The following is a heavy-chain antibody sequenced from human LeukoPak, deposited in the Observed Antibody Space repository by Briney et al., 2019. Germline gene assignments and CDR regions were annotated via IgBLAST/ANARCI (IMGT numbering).Heavy chain of an antibody. CDR2: INPSGGST. J-gene: IGHJ5*02. CDR1: GHTFTSYY. CDR3: ARDPVAGTGGDWFDP. Sequence: ASVKVSCKASGHTFTSYYMHWVRQAPGQGLEWMGIINPSGGSTSYAQKFQGRVTMTRDTSTSTVYMELSSLRSEDTAVYYCARDPVAGTGGDWFDPWGQGTLVTVSS. D-gene: IGHD6-19*01. V-gene: IGHV1-46*01.